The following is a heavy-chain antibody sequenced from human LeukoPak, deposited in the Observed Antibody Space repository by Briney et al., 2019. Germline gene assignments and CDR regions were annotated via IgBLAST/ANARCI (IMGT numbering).Heavy chain of an antibody. Sequence: GGSLRLSCAASGFTFSSYWMHWVRQAPGKGLERVSAISGSGGRGTTYYADSAKGRFTISRDNAKNTMYLQMNSLSVEDTAVYYCAKDIAASGLPRIFDFWGQGTPVTVSS. CDR2: ISGSGGRGTT. CDR1: GFTFSSYW. J-gene: IGHJ4*02. V-gene: IGHV3-23*01. CDR3: AKDIAASGLPRIFDF. D-gene: IGHD6-13*01.